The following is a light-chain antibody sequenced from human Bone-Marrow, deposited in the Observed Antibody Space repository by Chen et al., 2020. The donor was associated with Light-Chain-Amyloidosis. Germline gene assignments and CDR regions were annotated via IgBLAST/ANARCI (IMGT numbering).Light chain of an antibody. CDR1: NNHL. CDR2: GDF. V-gene: IGLV2-23*01. CDR3: CSYTGSATWV. Sequence: QSALSQPAPVSGSPGQSITIASPGKNNHLVSWYQHHSGQAPKLILYGDFRRPSGISDRFSGSKSGNTASLTISGLQNEDEAHYYCCSYTGSATWVFGGGTKLTVL. J-gene: IGLJ3*02.